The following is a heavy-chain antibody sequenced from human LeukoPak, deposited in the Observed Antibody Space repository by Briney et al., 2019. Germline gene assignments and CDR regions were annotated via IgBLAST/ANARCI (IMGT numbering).Heavy chain of an antibody. Sequence: GGSLRLSCAASGFTFSSYGMHWVRQAPGKGLEWVAVISYDGSNKYYADSVKGRFTISRDNSKNTLYLQMNSLRAEDTAVYYCARDRFVVVPAEGYYYGMDVWGQGTTVTVSS. J-gene: IGHJ6*02. CDR3: ARDRFVVVPAEGYYYGMDV. CDR1: GFTFSSYG. CDR2: ISYDGSNK. D-gene: IGHD2-2*01. V-gene: IGHV3-30*03.